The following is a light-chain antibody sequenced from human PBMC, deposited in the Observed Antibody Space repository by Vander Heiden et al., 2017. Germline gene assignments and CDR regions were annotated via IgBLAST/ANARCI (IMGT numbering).Light chain of an antibody. CDR2: GES. CDR3: QQYNNWPPWT. Sequence: EIVMTQSPATLSLSPWETDTLSCRVSQSVSSNLAGYQQKPGQDARLLIYGESTRATGIPARFSGSGSGTEFTLTISSLQSEDFAVYYCQQYNNWPPWTFGHGTKVEIK. V-gene: IGKV3-15*01. J-gene: IGKJ1*01. CDR1: QSVSSN.